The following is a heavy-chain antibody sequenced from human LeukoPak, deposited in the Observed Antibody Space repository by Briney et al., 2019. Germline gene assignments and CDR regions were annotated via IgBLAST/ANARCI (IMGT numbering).Heavy chain of an antibody. CDR3: AAEGGTAEAAFDY. J-gene: IGHJ4*02. Sequence: SQALSLTCAISGDSVSSNSAVWDWIRQSPSSGLEWLGRTYYRSRWKNDYAVSVKARITINPDTSKNQFSLQLSSVTPEDTAMYYCAAEGGTAEAAFDYWGQGTHVTVSS. CDR1: GDSVSSNSAV. V-gene: IGHV6-1*01. D-gene: IGHD6-19*01. CDR2: TYYRSRWKN.